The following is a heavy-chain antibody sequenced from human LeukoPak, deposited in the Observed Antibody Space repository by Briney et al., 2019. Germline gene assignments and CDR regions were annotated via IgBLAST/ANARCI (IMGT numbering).Heavy chain of an antibody. CDR1: GYTFTGYY. J-gene: IGHJ3*02. V-gene: IGHV1-18*04. D-gene: IGHD3/OR15-3a*01. Sequence: ASVKVSCKASGYTFTGYYMHWVRQAPGQGLEWMGWISAYNGNTNYAQNLQGRVTMTTDTSTSTAYMELRSLRSDDTAVYYCARGLIWSDAFDIWGLGTMVTVSS. CDR2: ISAYNGNT. CDR3: ARGLIWSDAFDI.